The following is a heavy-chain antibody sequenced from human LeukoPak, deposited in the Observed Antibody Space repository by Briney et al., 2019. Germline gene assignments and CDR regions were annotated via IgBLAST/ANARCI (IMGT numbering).Heavy chain of an antibody. J-gene: IGHJ5*02. CDR2: ISAYNGNT. CDR3: ARDMSGSYSTRFDL. Sequence: GASVKVSCKASGYTFTTYGINWVRQAPGQGLEWMGWISAYNGNTNYAQRFQGRVTMTTDTSTSTAYMELRSLRSDDTAVYYCARDMSGSYSTRFDLWGQGTPVTVSS. V-gene: IGHV1-18*01. CDR1: GYTFTTYG. D-gene: IGHD1-26*01.